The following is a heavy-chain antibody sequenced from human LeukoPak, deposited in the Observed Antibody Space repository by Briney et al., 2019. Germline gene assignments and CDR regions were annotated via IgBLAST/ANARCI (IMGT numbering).Heavy chain of an antibody. CDR3: ARARGHAHFDY. D-gene: IGHD2-15*01. CDR2: ISSSGGTI. Sequence: QPGGSLRLSCAASGFTFSTYGMNWVRQAPGKGLEWVSYISSSGGTIYYADSVKGRFTISRDNAKNSLYLQMNSLRVEDTAVYYCARARGHAHFDYWGQGTLVTVSS. CDR1: GFTFSTYG. V-gene: IGHV3-48*03. J-gene: IGHJ4*02.